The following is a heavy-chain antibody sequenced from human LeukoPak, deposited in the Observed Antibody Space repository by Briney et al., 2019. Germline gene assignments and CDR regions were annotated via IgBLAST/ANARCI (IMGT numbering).Heavy chain of an antibody. CDR2: IYYSGST. CDR1: GGSISSISYY. D-gene: IGHD5-18*01. J-gene: IGHJ4*02. Sequence: SETLSLTCTISGGSISSISYYWGWIRQPPGKGLEWIGYIYYSGSTYYNPSLKSRVTISVDTSKNQFSLKLSSVTAADTAVYYCARVSAMVTIDYWGQGTLVTVSS. CDR3: ARVSAMVTIDY. V-gene: IGHV4-30-4*08.